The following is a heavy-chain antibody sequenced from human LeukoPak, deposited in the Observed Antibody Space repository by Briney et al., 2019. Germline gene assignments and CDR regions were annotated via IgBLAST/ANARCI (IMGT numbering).Heavy chain of an antibody. V-gene: IGHV4-59*08. D-gene: IGHD4-23*01. CDR3: ARGLRWYEGGWFDP. CDR1: GGSISSYY. CDR2: IYYSGST. J-gene: IGHJ5*02. Sequence: SETLSFTCTVSGGSISSYYWSWIRQPPGKGLEWIGYIYYSGSTNYNPSLKSRVTISVDTSKNQFSLKLSSVTAADTAVYYCARGLRWYEGGWFDPWGQGTLVTVSS.